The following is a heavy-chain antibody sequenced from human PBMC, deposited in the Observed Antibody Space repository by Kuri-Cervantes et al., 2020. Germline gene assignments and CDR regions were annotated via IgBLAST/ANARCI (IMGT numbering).Heavy chain of an antibody. Sequence: SVKVSCKASGGPFSGYAISWVRQAPGQGLEWMGGIIPMFGTADYAQKSQGRVTMTRDTSISTAYMEMSRLTSDDTAVYYCARASFHSNYRFDYWGQGTLVTVSS. V-gene: IGHV1-69*05. CDR3: ARASFHSNYRFDY. CDR2: IIPMFGTA. CDR1: GGPFSGYA. D-gene: IGHD4-11*01. J-gene: IGHJ4*02.